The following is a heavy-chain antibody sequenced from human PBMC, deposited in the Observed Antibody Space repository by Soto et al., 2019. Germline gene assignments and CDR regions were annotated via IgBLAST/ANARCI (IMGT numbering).Heavy chain of an antibody. D-gene: IGHD3-10*01. J-gene: IGHJ4*02. CDR2: IIPILGIA. CDR1: GGTFSSYT. CDR3: ARHGRYYGSGSYYSLPF. Sequence: SVKVSCKASGGTFSSYTISWVRQAPGQGLEWMGRIIPILGIANYAQKFQGRVTITADKSTSTAYMELSSLRSEDTAVYYCARHGRYYGSGSYYSLPFWCQGRLVNVSS. V-gene: IGHV1-69*02.